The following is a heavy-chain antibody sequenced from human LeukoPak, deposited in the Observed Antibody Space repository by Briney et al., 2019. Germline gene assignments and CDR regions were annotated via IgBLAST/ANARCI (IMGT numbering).Heavy chain of an antibody. Sequence: PSETLSLXCTVSGGSSSSYYWSRIRRPAGKGLESIGRIYTSGSTNYNPSLKSRVTMSVDTSKNQFSLKLSSVTAADTAVYYCARDLLVRANYYDSSGYYLYYYYMDVWGKGTTVTVSS. CDR1: GGSSSSYY. CDR3: ARDLLVRANYYDSSGYYLYYYYMDV. V-gene: IGHV4-4*07. D-gene: IGHD3-22*01. CDR2: IYTSGST. J-gene: IGHJ6*03.